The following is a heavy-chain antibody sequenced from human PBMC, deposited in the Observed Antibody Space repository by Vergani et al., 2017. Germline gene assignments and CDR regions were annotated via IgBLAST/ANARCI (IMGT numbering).Heavy chain of an antibody. D-gene: IGHD6-19*01. CDR3: ARDNPGYSSGWYDY. Sequence: QVQLPESGPGLVKPSETLSLTCTVSGGSVSSGSYYWSWIRQPPGKGLEWIGYIYYSGSTNYNPSLKSRVTISVDTSKNQFSLKLSSVTAADTAVYYCARDNPGYSSGWYDYWGQGTLVTVSS. J-gene: IGHJ4*02. CDR2: IYYSGST. CDR1: GGSVSSGSYY. V-gene: IGHV4-61*01.